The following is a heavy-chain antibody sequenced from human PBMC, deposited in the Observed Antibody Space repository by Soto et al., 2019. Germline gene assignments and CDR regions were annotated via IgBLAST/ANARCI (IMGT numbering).Heavy chain of an antibody. J-gene: IGHJ6*03. CDR1: GYTFTSYY. D-gene: IGHD7-27*01. Sequence: ASVKVSCKASGYTFTSYYMHWVRQAPGQGLEWMGIINPSGGSTSYAQKFQVRVTMTRDTSTSTVYMELSSLRSEDTAVYYCARAPHWGGDRYYYYMDVWGKGTTVTVSS. CDR2: INPSGGST. V-gene: IGHV1-46*03. CDR3: ARAPHWGGDRYYYYMDV.